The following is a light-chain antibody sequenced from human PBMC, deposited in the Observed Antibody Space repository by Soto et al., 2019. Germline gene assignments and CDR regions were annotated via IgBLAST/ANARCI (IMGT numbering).Light chain of an antibody. V-gene: IGLV2-11*01. Sequence: QSALTQPRSVSGSPGQSVTISCTGTSSDVGDYNYVSWYQPHPVKAPKLLIYAVNMRPSGVPDRFSGSKSGNTASLTISGLQAEDEADYSCCSYAGSYTWVFGGGTKLTVL. CDR2: AVN. CDR1: SSDVGDYNY. J-gene: IGLJ3*02. CDR3: CSYAGSYTWV.